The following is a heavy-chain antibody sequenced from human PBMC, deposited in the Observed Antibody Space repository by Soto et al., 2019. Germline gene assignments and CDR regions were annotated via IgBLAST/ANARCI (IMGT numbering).Heavy chain of an antibody. CDR2: MNPNSGNT. CDR3: ARGPEWLVHYFQH. J-gene: IGHJ1*01. CDR1: GYTFTSYD. D-gene: IGHD6-19*01. Sequence: ASVKVSCKTSGYTFTSYDINWVRQATGQGLEWMGWMNPNSGNTGYAQKFQGRVTMTRNTSISTAYMELSSLRSEDTAVYYCARGPEWLVHYFQHWGQGTLVTVSS. V-gene: IGHV1-8*01.